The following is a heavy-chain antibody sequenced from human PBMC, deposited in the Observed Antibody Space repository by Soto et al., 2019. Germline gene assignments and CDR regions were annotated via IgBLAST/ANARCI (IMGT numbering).Heavy chain of an antibody. Sequence: EVQLVESGGGLVKPGGSLRLSCAASGFTFSSYSMNWVRQAPGKGLEWVSSISSSSSYIYYADSVKGRFTISRDNAKNSFYLQMTHLKAETTSFYYYAKGRPDNVILPPYYYYYYLAVGGKGTP. CDR1: GFTFSSYS. D-gene: IGHD3-9*01. CDR2: ISSSSSYI. CDR3: AKGRPDNVILPPYYYYYYLAV. J-gene: IGHJ6*03. V-gene: IGHV3-21*01.